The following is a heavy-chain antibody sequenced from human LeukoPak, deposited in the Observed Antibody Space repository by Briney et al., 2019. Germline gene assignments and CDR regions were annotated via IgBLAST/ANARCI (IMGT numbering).Heavy chain of an antibody. Sequence: SETLSLTCTVSGGSISSYYWNWIRQPPGKGLEWIGYIYYSGSTNYNPSLKSRVTISVDTSKNQFSLRLSSVTAADTAVYLCARSDYYSMDYWGRGTLVTVSS. V-gene: IGHV4-59*01. CDR3: ARSDYYSMDY. CDR2: IYYSGST. J-gene: IGHJ4*02. CDR1: GGSISSYY. D-gene: IGHD3-22*01.